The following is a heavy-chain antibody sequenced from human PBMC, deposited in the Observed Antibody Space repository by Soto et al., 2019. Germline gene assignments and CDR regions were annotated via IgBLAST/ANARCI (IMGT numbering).Heavy chain of an antibody. CDR2: IWYDGSNK. J-gene: IGHJ4*02. CDR1: GFTFSSYG. V-gene: IGHV3-33*01. D-gene: IGHD2-2*03. Sequence: QVQLVESGGGVVQPGRSLRLSCAASGFTFSSYGMHWVRQAPGKGLEWVAVIWYDGSNKYYADSVKGRFTISRDNSKKPLYRQMNSLRAEDTAVYYCGRVPGYGMYYFDYWGPGTLVIVSS. CDR3: GRVPGYGMYYFDY.